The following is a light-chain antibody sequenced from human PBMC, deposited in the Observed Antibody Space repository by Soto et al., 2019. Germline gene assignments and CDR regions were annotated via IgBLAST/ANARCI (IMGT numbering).Light chain of an antibody. V-gene: IGLV2-23*02. CDR3: CSYAGSSSSI. CDR2: EVT. CDR1: SSDVGTYNL. J-gene: IGLJ1*01. Sequence: QSVLTQPASVSGSPGQSITISCSGTSSDVGTYNLVSWYQQYPGKAPRLMIYEVTKRPSGVSNRFSGSKSGNTASLTISGLQPEYEADYYCCSYAGSSSSIFGTGTKLTVL.